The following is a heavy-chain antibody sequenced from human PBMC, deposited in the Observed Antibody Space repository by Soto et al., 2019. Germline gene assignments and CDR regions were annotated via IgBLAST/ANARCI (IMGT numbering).Heavy chain of an antibody. Sequence: QVQLVQSGAEVKKPGSSVKVSCKASGGTFSSYAISWVRQAPGQGLEWMGGIIPIFGTANYAQKFQGRVTITADESTSTGYMELSSLRSEDTAVYYCARGNCSSTSCYLNYGMDVWGQGTTVTVSS. V-gene: IGHV1-69*01. J-gene: IGHJ6*02. D-gene: IGHD2-2*01. CDR1: GGTFSSYA. CDR3: ARGNCSSTSCYLNYGMDV. CDR2: IIPIFGTA.